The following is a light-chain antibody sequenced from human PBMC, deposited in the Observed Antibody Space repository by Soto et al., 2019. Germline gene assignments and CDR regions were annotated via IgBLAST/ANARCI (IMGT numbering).Light chain of an antibody. CDR3: QQYNKWPLT. J-gene: IGKJ4*01. CDR2: GAS. CDR1: QSVSSSY. V-gene: IGKV3-15*01. Sequence: EIVLTQSPATLSLSPGERATLACRASQSVSSSYLAWYQQKPGQAPRLLIYGASTRATGIPARFSGSGSGTEFTLTISSLQSEDFAVYYCQQYNKWPLTFGGGTKVDIK.